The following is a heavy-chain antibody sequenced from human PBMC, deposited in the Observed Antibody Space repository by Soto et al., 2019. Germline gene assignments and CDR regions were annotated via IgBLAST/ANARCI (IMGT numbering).Heavy chain of an antibody. CDR3: AREGYYYYYGMDV. J-gene: IGHJ6*02. CDR1: GYTFTSYG. V-gene: IGHV1-18*01. Sequence: ASVKVSCKASGYTFTSYGISWVRQAPGQGLEWMGWISACNGNTNYAQKLQGRVTMTTDTSTSTAYMELRSLRSDDTAVYYCAREGYYYYYGMDVWGQGTTVTVSS. CDR2: ISACNGNT.